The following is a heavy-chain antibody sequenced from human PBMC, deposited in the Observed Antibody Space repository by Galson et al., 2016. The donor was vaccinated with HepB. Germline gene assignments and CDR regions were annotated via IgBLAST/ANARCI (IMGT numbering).Heavy chain of an antibody. CDR2: IIPTFTTT. D-gene: IGHD1-1*01. CDR1: GGTFSSYA. V-gene: IGHV1-69*13. J-gene: IGHJ4*02. CDR3: ATQGPGGTFDY. Sequence: SVKVSCKASGGTFSSYAINWMRQAPGHGPEWMGGIIPTFTTTNYYAQKFQGRVTITADESTSTAYMELSSLGAEDTAVYYCATQGPGGTFDYWGQGTLVTVSS.